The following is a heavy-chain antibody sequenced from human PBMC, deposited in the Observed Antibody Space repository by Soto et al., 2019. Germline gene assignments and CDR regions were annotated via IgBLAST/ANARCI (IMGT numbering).Heavy chain of an antibody. CDR2: IYHSGNT. CDR3: ARGGYCSGGSCYEYYFDY. D-gene: IGHD2-15*01. Sequence: QLQLQESGSGLVKPSQTLSLTCAVSGGSISSGGYSWSWIRQPPGQGLEWIGYIYHSGNTYYNPSLKSRVTISVDRSKNQFSLKLSSVTAADTAVYYCARGGYCSGGSCYEYYFDYWGQGTLVTVSS. J-gene: IGHJ4*02. CDR1: GGSISSGGYS. V-gene: IGHV4-30-2*01.